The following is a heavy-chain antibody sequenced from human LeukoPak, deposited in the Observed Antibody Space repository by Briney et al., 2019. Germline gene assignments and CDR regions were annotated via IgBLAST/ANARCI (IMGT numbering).Heavy chain of an antibody. V-gene: IGHV3-7*04. CDR3: ARVRGDRDILTGYFKLYFDY. CDR2: IKQDGSEK. J-gene: IGHJ4*02. Sequence: GGSLRLSCAASGFSFNTYWMTWVRQAPGKGLEWEANIKQDGSEKDYVDSVKGRFTISRDNGKNSLYLQMNSLRGDDTAVYYCARVRGDRDILTGYFKLYFDYWGQGTLVTVSS. D-gene: IGHD3-9*01. CDR1: GFSFNTYW.